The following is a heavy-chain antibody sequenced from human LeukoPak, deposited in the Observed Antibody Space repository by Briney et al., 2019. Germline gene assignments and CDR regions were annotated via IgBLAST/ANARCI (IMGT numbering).Heavy chain of an antibody. CDR1: GGSISNGTYY. D-gene: IGHD5-18*01. Sequence: SETLSLTCTVSGGSISNGTYYWGWIRRPPNKGLEWIGTFFSGGSTHYNPSLKSRVTISVDTSKNQFSLKLSSITAADTAVYYCARVPGYTYGIFDYWGQGTLVTVSS. J-gene: IGHJ4*02. CDR3: ARVPGYTYGIFDY. V-gene: IGHV4-39*07. CDR2: FFSGGST.